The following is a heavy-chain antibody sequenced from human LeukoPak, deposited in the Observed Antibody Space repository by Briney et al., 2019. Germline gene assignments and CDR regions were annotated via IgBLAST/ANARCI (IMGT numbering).Heavy chain of an antibody. CDR2: IFDVGST. CDR3: TRDAPAGGKLDS. V-gene: IGHV3-66*01. Sequence: GGSLRLSCAASGFTVSNNFMNWVRQAPGKGLEWVSVIFDVGSTYYADSVKDRFTISRDNSKNTLYLQMNSLRVEDTAVYYCTRDAPAGGKLDSWGQGTLVTVSS. J-gene: IGHJ4*02. CDR1: GFTVSNNF. D-gene: IGHD4-23*01.